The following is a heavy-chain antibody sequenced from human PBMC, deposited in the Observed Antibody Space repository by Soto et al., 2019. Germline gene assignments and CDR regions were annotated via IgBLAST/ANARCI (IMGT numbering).Heavy chain of an antibody. CDR3: ARVESLFLLVAGTI. D-gene: IGHD6-19*01. V-gene: IGHV1-3*01. CDR2: INAGNGNT. CDR1: GYTFTSYA. Sequence: ASVKVSCKASGYTFTSYAMHWVRQAPGQRLEWMGWINAGNGNTKYSQKFQDRVTITRDTSASTAYMELSSLRSEDTAVYYCARVESLFLLVAGTIWGQGTLVTVSS. J-gene: IGHJ4*02.